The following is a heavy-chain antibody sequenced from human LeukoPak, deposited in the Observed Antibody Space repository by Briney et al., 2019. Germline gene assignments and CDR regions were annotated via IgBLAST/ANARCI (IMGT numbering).Heavy chain of an antibody. V-gene: IGHV4-34*01. CDR3: ARAAVTTGWRLRYFDL. CDR1: GESFSDCY. CDR2: SNHSGST. Sequence: SETLSPTCAVYGESFSDCYWSWIRQPPGKGLEWIGESNHSGSTNYNPSLKSRVTISIDTSKNQFSLKLSSVTAADTPVYYCARAAVTTGWRLRYFDLWGRGTLVTVSS. D-gene: IGHD4-17*01. J-gene: IGHJ2*01.